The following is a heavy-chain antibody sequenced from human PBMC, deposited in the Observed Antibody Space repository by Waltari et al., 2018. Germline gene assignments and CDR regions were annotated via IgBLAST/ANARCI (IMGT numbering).Heavy chain of an antibody. CDR2: INTDTGNP. J-gene: IGHJ2*01. Sequence: QVQLVQSGSELKEPGASVKISCQASGYTFTNYPINWVRQAPGQGLEWMGCINTDTGNPTYAQGFTGRFVFSLDTSVSTAYLQISSLKAEDTAVYYCARKIGDTSSAWYFDLWGRGSLVTVSS. CDR1: GYTFTNYP. D-gene: IGHD6-6*01. V-gene: IGHV7-4-1*02. CDR3: ARKIGDTSSAWYFDL.